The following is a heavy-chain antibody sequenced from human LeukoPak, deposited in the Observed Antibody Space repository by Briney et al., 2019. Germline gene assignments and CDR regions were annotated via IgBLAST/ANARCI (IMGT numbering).Heavy chain of an antibody. CDR3: AVCSSSWLFDY. CDR2: IYYSGST. J-gene: IGHJ4*02. CDR1: GGSISSSSYD. V-gene: IGHV4-39*01. Sequence: EASETLSLTCTVSGGSISSSSYDWGWIRQPPGKGLEWIGSIYYSGSTYYNPSLKSRVTISVDTSKNQFSLKLSSVTAADTAVYYCAVCSSSWLFDYWGQGTLVTVSS. D-gene: IGHD6-13*01.